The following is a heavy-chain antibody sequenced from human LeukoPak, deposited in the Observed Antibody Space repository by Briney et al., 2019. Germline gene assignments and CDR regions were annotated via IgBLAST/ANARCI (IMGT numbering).Heavy chain of an antibody. D-gene: IGHD4-17*01. J-gene: IGHJ4*02. CDR2: IKQDGSDK. CDR3: ARDRNDYAPFDY. V-gene: IGHV3-7*01. CDR1: GFTFSSYW. Sequence: GGSLRLSCTASGFTFSSYWMSWVRQAPGKGLEWVANIKQDGSDKYYVDSVKGRFTISRDNAKNSLYLQMNSLRAEDTAVYYCARDRNDYAPFDYWGQGTLVTVSS.